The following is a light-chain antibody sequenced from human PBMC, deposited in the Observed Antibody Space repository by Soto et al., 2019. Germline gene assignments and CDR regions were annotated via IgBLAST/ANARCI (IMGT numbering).Light chain of an antibody. V-gene: IGLV2-14*01. CDR3: TSYTSILTYVV. J-gene: IGLJ2*01. CDR1: SSDVGGYNY. Sequence: QSALTQPASVSGSPGQSITISCTGTSSDVGGYNYVSWYQHHPGKAPKLMIYEVSNRPSGVSNRFSGSKSGNTASLAISGLQAEDEADYYCTSYTSILTYVVFGGGTKLTVL. CDR2: EVS.